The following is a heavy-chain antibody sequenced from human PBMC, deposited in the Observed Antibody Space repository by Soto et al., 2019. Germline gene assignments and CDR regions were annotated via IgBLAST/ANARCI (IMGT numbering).Heavy chain of an antibody. CDR2: ISGSGGST. V-gene: IGHV3-23*01. Sequence: GGSLRLSCAASGFTFSSYAMSWVRQAPGKGLEWVSAISGSGGSTYYADSVKGRFTISRDKSKNTLYLQMNSLRAEDTALYHCARWGGLGYCSSTSCYYYYYMDVWGKGTTVTVSS. CDR3: ARWGGLGYCSSTSCYYYYYMDV. J-gene: IGHJ6*03. CDR1: GFTFSSYA. D-gene: IGHD2-2*01.